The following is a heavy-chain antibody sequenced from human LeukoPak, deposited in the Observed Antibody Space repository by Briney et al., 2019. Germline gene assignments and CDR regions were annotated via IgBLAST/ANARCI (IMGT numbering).Heavy chain of an antibody. Sequence: PGGSLRLSCEASGVTISHYYMSGIRQAPGQGLQWLAYISDGGTTIFYADSGEGRFTISRDNAKNSVYLQLNSLTAEDTAVYYCARVGKVGATGALDIWGQGTPVAVSS. J-gene: IGHJ3*02. D-gene: IGHD1-26*01. CDR2: ISDGGTTI. V-gene: IGHV3-11*04. CDR3: ARVGKVGATGALDI. CDR1: GVTISHYY.